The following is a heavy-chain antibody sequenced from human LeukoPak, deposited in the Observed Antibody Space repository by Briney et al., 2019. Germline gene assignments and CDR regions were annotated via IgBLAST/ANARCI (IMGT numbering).Heavy chain of an antibody. V-gene: IGHV4-30-4*01. D-gene: IGHD3-10*01. CDR1: GGSISSGDYY. Sequence: SQTLSLTCTVSGGSISSGDYYWSWIRQPPGKGLEWIGYIYYSGRTYYNPSLKSRVTISVATSKNQFSLKLSSVTAEDTAVYYCARSPIWFGDKVRGYFDYWGQGTLVTVSS. CDR3: ARSPIWFGDKVRGYFDY. J-gene: IGHJ4*02. CDR2: IYYSGRT.